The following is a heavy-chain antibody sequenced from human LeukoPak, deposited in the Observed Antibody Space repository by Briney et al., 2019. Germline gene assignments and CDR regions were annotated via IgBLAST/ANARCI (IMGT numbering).Heavy chain of an antibody. CDR2: MNPNSGNT. D-gene: IGHD5-12*01. J-gene: IGHJ6*03. Sequence: VASVKLSCKASGYTFTSYDINWVRQATGPGLGWMGWMNPNSGNTAYAQKFQGRVTITRNTSISTAYMELSSLRSEDAAVYYCARARGYSGYDPPYYYYMDVWGKGTTVTVSS. CDR3: ARARGYSGYDPPYYYYMDV. CDR1: GYTFTSYD. V-gene: IGHV1-8*03.